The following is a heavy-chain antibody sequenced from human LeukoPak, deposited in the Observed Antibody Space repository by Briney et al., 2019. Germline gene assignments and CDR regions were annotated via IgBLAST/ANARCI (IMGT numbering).Heavy chain of an antibody. CDR2: ISGSGGST. D-gene: IGHD3-16*02. CDR3: AKDPAAYDYVWGSYRFGY. J-gene: IGHJ4*02. CDR1: GFTLSSYA. V-gene: IGHV3-23*01. Sequence: GGSLRLSCAASGFTLSSYAMSWVRQAPGKGVEWVSAISGSGGSTYYADSVKGRVTISRDNSKNTLYLQMNSLRAEDTAVYYCAKDPAAYDYVWGSYRFGYWGQGTLVTVSS.